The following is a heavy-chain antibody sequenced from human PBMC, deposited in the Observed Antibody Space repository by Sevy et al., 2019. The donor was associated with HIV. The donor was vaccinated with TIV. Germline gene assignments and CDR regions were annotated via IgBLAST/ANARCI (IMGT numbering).Heavy chain of an antibody. Sequence: SETLSLTCTVSGGSVSSGSYYWSWIRQPPGKGLEWIGYIYYSGSTNYNPSLKSRVTISVDTSKNQFSLKLSSVTAADTAVYYCARANPKYYYYGMDVSGQRTTVTVSS. CDR1: GGSVSSGSYY. CDR3: ARANPKYYYYGMDV. CDR2: IYYSGST. J-gene: IGHJ6*02. V-gene: IGHV4-61*01.